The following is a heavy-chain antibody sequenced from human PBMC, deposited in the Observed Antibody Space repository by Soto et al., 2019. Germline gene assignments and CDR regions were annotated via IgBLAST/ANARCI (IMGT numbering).Heavy chain of an antibody. CDR3: ARQGGVLSRLDY. Sequence: QVQLVESGGGVVQPGRSLRLSCAASGLTFTTYGMHWVRQAPGQGLEWVAVIWPDGSEKYYVDSVKGRFTISRDNSKNTLYLQMNSLRVEDTAVYFCARQGGVLSRLDYWGQGTLVTVSS. D-gene: IGHD3-16*01. CDR1: GLTFTTYG. CDR2: IWPDGSEK. J-gene: IGHJ4*02. V-gene: IGHV3-33*01.